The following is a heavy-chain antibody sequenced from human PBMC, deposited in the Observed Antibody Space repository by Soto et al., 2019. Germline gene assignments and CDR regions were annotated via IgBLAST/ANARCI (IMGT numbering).Heavy chain of an antibody. J-gene: IGHJ4*02. Sequence: GSLRLSCAASGFTFSNYAMNWVRQAPGEGLEWVSEITESGATYYTDSVKGRFTISRDNSKNTLYLQMNSLRAEDTAVYYCAKGPTGATTRVDYWGQGTLVTVSS. CDR3: AKGPTGATTRVDY. D-gene: IGHD1-1*01. CDR2: ITESGAT. V-gene: IGHV3-23*01. CDR1: GFTFSNYA.